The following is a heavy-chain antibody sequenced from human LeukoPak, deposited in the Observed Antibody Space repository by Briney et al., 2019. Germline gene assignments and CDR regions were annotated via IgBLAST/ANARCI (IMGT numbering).Heavy chain of an antibody. J-gene: IGHJ4*02. CDR2: ISSSSSYI. D-gene: IGHD5-24*01. CDR1: GFTFSSYS. V-gene: IGHV3-21*01. CDR3: TRVGYIDEGIDY. Sequence: TGGSLRLSCAASGFTFSSYSMNWVRQAPGKGLEWVSSISSSSSYIYYADSVKGRFTISRDNAKNSLYLQMSSLRAEDTAIYYCTRVGYIDEGIDYWGQGTLVTVSS.